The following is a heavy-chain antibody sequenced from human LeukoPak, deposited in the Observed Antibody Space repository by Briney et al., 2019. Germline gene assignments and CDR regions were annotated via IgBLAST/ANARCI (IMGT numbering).Heavy chain of an antibody. CDR3: ARDMGVPAATIGY. D-gene: IGHD2-2*01. CDR2: INPNSGGT. CDR1: GYTFTGYY. J-gene: IGHJ4*02. Sequence: ASVKVSCKASGYTFTGYYMHWVRQAPGRGLEWMGWINPNSGGTNYAQKFQGRVTMTRGTSISTAYMELSRLRSDDTALYYCARDMGVPAATIGYWGQGTLVSVSS. V-gene: IGHV1-2*02.